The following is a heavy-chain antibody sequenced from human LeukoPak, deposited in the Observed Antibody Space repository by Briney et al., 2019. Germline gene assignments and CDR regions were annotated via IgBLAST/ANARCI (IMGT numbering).Heavy chain of an antibody. D-gene: IGHD3-22*01. Sequence: PGGSLRLSCVASGFTFSSYGMSWVRQAPGKGLEWVSAISGSGGSTYYADSVKGRFTISRDNSKNTLYLQMNSLRAEDTAVYYCAKDQRITMIVVVPDAFDIWGQGTMVTVSS. CDR1: GFTFSSYG. V-gene: IGHV3-23*01. CDR2: ISGSGGST. J-gene: IGHJ3*02. CDR3: AKDQRITMIVVVPDAFDI.